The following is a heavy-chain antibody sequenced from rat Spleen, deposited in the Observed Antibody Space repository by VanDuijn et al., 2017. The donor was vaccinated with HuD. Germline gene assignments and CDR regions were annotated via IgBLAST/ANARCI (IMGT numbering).Heavy chain of an antibody. Sequence: ELQLVESGCGLVQPGRSMTLSCAGSGFTFSNYDMAWVRQAPTTGLEWVATISTGGGITYYRDSVKGRFTISRDNAKSSRYLQMDSLRSEDTATYYCARKPYGYTAYFDYWGRGVMVTVSS. D-gene: IGHD1-4*01. CDR3: ARKPYGYTAYFDY. J-gene: IGHJ2*01. CDR2: ISTGGGIT. V-gene: IGHV5-25*01. CDR1: GFTFSNYD.